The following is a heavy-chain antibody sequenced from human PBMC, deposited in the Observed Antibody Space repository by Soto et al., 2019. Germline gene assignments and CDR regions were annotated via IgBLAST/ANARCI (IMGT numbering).Heavy chain of an antibody. CDR2: IYPGDSDT. J-gene: IGHJ3*02. CDR3: AFLQWGYTTGDAFDI. D-gene: IGHD6-19*01. V-gene: IGHV5-51*01. Sequence: PGESLKISCKGSGYSFTSYWIGWVRQMPGKGLEWMGIIYPGDSDTRYSPSFQGQVTISADKSISTAYLQWSSLKASDTAMYYCAFLQWGYTTGDAFDIWGQGIMVTGSS. CDR1: GYSFTSYW.